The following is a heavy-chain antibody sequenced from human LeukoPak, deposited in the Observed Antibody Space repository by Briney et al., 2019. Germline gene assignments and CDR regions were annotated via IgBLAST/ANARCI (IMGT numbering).Heavy chain of an antibody. V-gene: IGHV3-23*01. D-gene: IGHD6-6*01. CDR3: AKDLSPKYSSSIVPGIPDY. Sequence: GGSLRLSCAASGFTFSSYAMSWVRQAPGKGLEWVSAISGSGGSTYYADSVKGRFTISRDNSKNTLYLQVNSLRAEDTAVYYCAKDLSPKYSSSIVPGIPDYWGQGTLVTVSS. CDR2: ISGSGGST. CDR1: GFTFSSYA. J-gene: IGHJ4*02.